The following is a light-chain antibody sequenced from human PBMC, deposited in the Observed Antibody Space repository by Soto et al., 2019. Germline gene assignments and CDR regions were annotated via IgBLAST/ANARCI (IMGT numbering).Light chain of an antibody. Sequence: EIVLTQSPGTLSLSPGERATLSCRASQSVSSSYLAWYQQKPGQAPRLLIYGASSRATGIPDRFSGSGSGTDFSLTISRLEPEDFAVYYCQQYGSSNVGTFGQGTNVDIK. CDR3: QQYGSSNVGT. J-gene: IGKJ1*01. V-gene: IGKV3-20*01. CDR2: GAS. CDR1: QSVSSSY.